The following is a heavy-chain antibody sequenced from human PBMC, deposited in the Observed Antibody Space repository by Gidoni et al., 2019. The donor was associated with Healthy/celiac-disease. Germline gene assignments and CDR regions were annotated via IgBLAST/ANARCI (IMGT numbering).Heavy chain of an antibody. D-gene: IGHD3-16*01. J-gene: IGHJ6*02. Sequence: MSWIRQAPGKGLEWVSYISGSGRTIYYTDSVKGRFTISRDNAKNSLYLQMNSLRAEDTAVYYCARDYGGYYYGMDVWGQGTTVTVSS. CDR3: ARDYGGYYYGMDV. V-gene: IGHV3-11*01. CDR2: ISGSGRTI.